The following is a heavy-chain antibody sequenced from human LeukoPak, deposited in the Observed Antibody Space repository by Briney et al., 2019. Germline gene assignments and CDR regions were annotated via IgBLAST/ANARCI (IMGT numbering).Heavy chain of an antibody. CDR1: GGSISSYY. V-gene: IGHV4-59*01. Sequence: KASETLSLTCTVSGGSISSYYWSWIRQPPGKGLEWIGYIYYSGSTNYNPSLKSRVTISVDTSKNQFSVKLRSVTAADTAVYYCASGSSQGFDLWGRGTLVTVSS. CDR2: IYYSGST. J-gene: IGHJ2*01. D-gene: IGHD1-26*01. CDR3: ASGSSQGFDL.